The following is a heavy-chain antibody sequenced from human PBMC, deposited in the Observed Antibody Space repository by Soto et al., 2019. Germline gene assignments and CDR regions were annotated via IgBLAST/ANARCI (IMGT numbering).Heavy chain of an antibody. CDR1: GGSINIIDYY. Sequence: QLQLQESGPGLVKPSETLSLICAASGGSINIIDYYWDWIRQPPGKGLEWIGSIYYSGSTYSNPSLQSRVTISIDTSKNQFSLKLNSVTAADTAVYYCARHRRVGTTRAYAFEIWGQGTLVTVSS. J-gene: IGHJ3*02. D-gene: IGHD1-26*01. CDR3: ARHRRVGTTRAYAFEI. CDR2: IYYSGST. V-gene: IGHV4-39*01.